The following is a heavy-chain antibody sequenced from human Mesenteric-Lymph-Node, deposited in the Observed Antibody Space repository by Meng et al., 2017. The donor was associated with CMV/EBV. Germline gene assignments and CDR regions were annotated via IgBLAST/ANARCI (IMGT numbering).Heavy chain of an antibody. Sequence: ADSGFTFSSYGMTWVRQAPGKGLEWVAVISYGGSNKYYADSVKGRFTISRDNSKNTLYLQMNSLRAEDTAVYYCAKDRGTVARYFDYWGQGTLVTVSS. CDR3: AKDRGTVARYFDY. V-gene: IGHV3-30*18. J-gene: IGHJ4*02. D-gene: IGHD5-12*01. CDR1: GFTFSSYG. CDR2: ISYGGSNK.